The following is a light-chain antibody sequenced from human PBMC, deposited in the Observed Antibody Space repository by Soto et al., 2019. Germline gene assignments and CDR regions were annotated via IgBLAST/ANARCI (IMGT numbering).Light chain of an antibody. CDR1: QSIDSY. V-gene: IGKV1-39*01. CDR3: QQSYNAVSWT. J-gene: IGKJ1*01. CDR2: AAS. Sequence: DIQMTQSPSSLSASVGDRVTITCRASQSIDSYLNWYQQKPGKAPQLLIYAASNLQSGVPSRFRGSGSGTKFTLTISSLQPEDFATYYCQQSYNAVSWTFGQGTKVEI.